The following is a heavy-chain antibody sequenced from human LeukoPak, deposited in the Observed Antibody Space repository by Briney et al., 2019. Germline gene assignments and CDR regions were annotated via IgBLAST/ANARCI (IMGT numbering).Heavy chain of an antibody. CDR2: IKHGGST. J-gene: IGHJ4*02. V-gene: IGHV4-34*01. D-gene: IGHD3-22*01. CDR1: GGSLRDTY. CDR3: ARLQFLSGGYYAFDS. Sequence: SETLSLTCIVSGGSLRDTYWSWIRQSPGKGLEWIAEIKHGGSTNYNPSLKSRVTISADTSKNEISLKLSTVTAADTAVYYCARLQFLSGGYYAFDSWGQGSLVTVSS.